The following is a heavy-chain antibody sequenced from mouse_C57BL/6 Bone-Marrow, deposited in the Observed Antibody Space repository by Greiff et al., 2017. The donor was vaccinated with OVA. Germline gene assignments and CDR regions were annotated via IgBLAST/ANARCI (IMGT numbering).Heavy chain of an antibody. D-gene: IGHD1-1*02. J-gene: IGHJ1*03. CDR2: IDPSDSYT. V-gene: IGHV1-59*01. CDR3: ARLWGYFDV. Sequence: VQLQQPGAELVRPGTSVKLSCKASGYTFTSYWMHWVKQRPGQGLEWIGVIDPSDSYTNYNQKFKGKATLTVDTSSSTAYMQLSSLTSEDSAVYYCARLWGYFDVWGTGTTVTVSS. CDR1: GYTFTSYW.